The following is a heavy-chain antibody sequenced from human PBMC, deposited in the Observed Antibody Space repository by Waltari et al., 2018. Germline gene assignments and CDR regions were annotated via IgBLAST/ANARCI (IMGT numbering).Heavy chain of an antibody. V-gene: IGHV1-8*01. CDR1: GYTFTSYD. Sequence: QVQLVQSGAEVKKPGASVKVSCKASGYTFTSYDINWVRQATGQGLEWMGWGNPNSGNTGYAQKCQGRVTMTRNTSISTAYMELSSLRSEDTAVYYCARVRSYDFWSGYYLDAFDIWGQGTMVTVSS. D-gene: IGHD3-3*01. CDR2: GNPNSGNT. CDR3: ARVRSYDFWSGYYLDAFDI. J-gene: IGHJ3*02.